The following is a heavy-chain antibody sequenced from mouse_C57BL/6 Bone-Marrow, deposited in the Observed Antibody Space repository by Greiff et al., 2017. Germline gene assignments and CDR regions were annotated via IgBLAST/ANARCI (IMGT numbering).Heavy chain of an antibody. V-gene: IGHV1-82*01. CDR3: ARLVLDY. D-gene: IGHD1-1*02. CDR1: GYAFSSSW. Sequence: LLESGPELVKPGASVKISCKASGYAFSSSWMNWVKQRPGKGLEWIGRIYPGDGDTNYNGKFKGKATLTADKSSSTAYMQLSSLTSEDSAVYFCARLVLDYWGQGTTLTVSS. J-gene: IGHJ2*01. CDR2: IYPGDGDT.